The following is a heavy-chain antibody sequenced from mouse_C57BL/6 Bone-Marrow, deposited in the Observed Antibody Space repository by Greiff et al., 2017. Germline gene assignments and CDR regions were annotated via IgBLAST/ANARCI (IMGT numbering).Heavy chain of an antibody. J-gene: IGHJ2*01. CDR1: GYSITRGYY. D-gene: IGHD1-1*01. V-gene: IGHV3-6*01. Sequence: EVQLQESGPGLVKPSQSLSLTCSVTGYSITRGYYWNWIRQFPGNKLEWMGYISYDGSNKYNPTLKNRISITRDTSKNQFFLTLHSVTTEDTATYYCARCDITTLNDDWGQGTTLTVSS. CDR2: ISYDGSN. CDR3: ARCDITTLNDD.